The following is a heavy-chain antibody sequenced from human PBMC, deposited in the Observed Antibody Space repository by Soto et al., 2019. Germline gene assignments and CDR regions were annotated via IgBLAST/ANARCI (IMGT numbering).Heavy chain of an antibody. J-gene: IGHJ3*02. CDR1: GGSFSGYY. Sequence: QVQLQQWGAGLLKPSETLSLTCAVYGGSFSGYYWSWIRQPPGKGLEWIGEINHSGSTNYNPALKSRVTISVDTSKNQFSLKLGSGTAADTAVYFCARLPLVVPAADDAFDIWGQGTMVTVSS. CDR2: INHSGST. V-gene: IGHV4-34*01. D-gene: IGHD2-2*01. CDR3: ARLPLVVPAADDAFDI.